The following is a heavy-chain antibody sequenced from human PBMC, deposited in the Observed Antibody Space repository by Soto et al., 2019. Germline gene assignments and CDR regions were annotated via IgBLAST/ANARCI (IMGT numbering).Heavy chain of an antibody. Sequence: EVQLVASGGGSVQPGRSLRLACEGSGFTFGDYAIHWVRQAPGKGLEWVSGITWNSANTGYANSVEGRFTISRDSAKNSLYLQMNSLRTEDTAFYYCAGSTNYYLYYFDYWGQGTLVTVSS. D-gene: IGHD3-16*01. CDR3: AGSTNYYLYYFDY. V-gene: IGHV3-9*01. CDR1: GFTFGDYA. CDR2: ITWNSANT. J-gene: IGHJ4*02.